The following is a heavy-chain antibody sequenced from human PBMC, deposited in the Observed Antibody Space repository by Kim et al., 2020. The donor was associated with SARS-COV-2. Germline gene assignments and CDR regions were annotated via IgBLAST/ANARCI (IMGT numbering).Heavy chain of an antibody. CDR3: VLQQLDDGFVT. V-gene: IGHV7-4-1*02. CDR1: GYAFSRYP. CDR2: INTNSGNP. D-gene: IGHD4-17*01. Sequence: ASVKVSCKASGYAFSRYPMNWVRQAPGQGLEWMGWINTNSGNPTYAQGYTGRFVFSLDTSLSTAYLQISSLKAADTAVYYCVLQQLDDGFVTWGQGTLGT. J-gene: IGHJ5*02.